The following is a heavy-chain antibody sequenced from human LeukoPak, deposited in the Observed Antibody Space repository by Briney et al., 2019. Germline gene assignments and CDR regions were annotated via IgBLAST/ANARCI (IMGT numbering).Heavy chain of an antibody. CDR1: GFSFSLYG. J-gene: IGHJ6*02. V-gene: IGHV3-33*01. CDR3: ARGGYSYGYGVDYYYYYGMDV. D-gene: IGHD5-18*01. CDR2: IWAAGNDD. Sequence: PGGSLRLSCGASGFSFSLYGMHWVRQAPGKGLEWVAFIWAAGNDDFYADSVKGRFTISRDNSKNTLYLQMNSLRAEDTAVYYCARGGYSYGYGVDYYYYYGMDVWGQGTTVTVSS.